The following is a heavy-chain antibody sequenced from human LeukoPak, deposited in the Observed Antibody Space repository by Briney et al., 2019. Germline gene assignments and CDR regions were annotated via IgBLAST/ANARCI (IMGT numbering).Heavy chain of an antibody. CDR2: IYPGDSDT. CDR1: GSRFSTYW. Sequence: GESLKISCKGSGSRFSTYWIGWVRQMPGKGLEWMGIIYPGDSDTRYSPSFQGQVTLSADKSSSTAYLQWSSLKASDTAMYYCARQADLNWFDPWGQGTLVTVSA. J-gene: IGHJ5*02. D-gene: IGHD3-3*01. V-gene: IGHV5-51*01. CDR3: ARQADLNWFDP.